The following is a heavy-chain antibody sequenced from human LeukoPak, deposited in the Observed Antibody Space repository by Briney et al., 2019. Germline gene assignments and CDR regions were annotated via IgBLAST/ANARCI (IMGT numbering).Heavy chain of an antibody. J-gene: IGHJ4*02. D-gene: IGHD4/OR15-4a*01. V-gene: IGHV3-43D*04. Sequence: AGGSLRLSCAASGFTFDDYAMHWVRQAPGKGLEWVSLISWDGGSTYYADSVKGRFTISRDNSKNSLYLQMNSLRSEDTAVYYCARKVLYYFDYWGQGTLVTVSS. CDR2: ISWDGGST. CDR3: ARKVLYYFDY. CDR1: GFTFDDYA.